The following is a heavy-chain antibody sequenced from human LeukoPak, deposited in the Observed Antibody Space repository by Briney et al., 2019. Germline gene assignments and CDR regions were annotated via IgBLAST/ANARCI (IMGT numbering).Heavy chain of an antibody. CDR2: INPSGGST. V-gene: IGHV1-46*01. Sequence: ASVKVSCKASGYTFTRYYMHWVRQAPGQGLEWMGIINPSGGSTRYAQKLQGRVTMTRDTSTSTVYMELSSLRSEDTAVYYCVRDYDSSGYFDYWGQGTLVTVSS. CDR1: GYTFTRYY. CDR3: VRDYDSSGYFDY. J-gene: IGHJ4*02. D-gene: IGHD3-22*01.